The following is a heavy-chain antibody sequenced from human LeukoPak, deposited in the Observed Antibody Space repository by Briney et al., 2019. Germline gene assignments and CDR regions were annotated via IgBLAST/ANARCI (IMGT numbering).Heavy chain of an antibody. V-gene: IGHV1-69*13. CDR3: FSMVRGVIITDY. J-gene: IGHJ4*02. D-gene: IGHD3-10*01. CDR2: IIPIFGTA. CDR1: GGTFISYA. Sequence: SVKVSCKASGGTFISYAISWVRQAPGQGLEWMGGIIPIFGTANYAQKFQGRVTITADESTSTAYMELSSLRSEDTAVYYCFSMVRGVIITDYWGQGTLVTVSS.